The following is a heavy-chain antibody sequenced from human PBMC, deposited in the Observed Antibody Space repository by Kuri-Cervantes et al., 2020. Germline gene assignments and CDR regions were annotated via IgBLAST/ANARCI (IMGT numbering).Heavy chain of an antibody. Sequence: GSLRLSCTVSGGSISSSSYYWGWIRQPPGKGLEWIGSIYYSGSTYYNPSLKSRVTISVDRSKNQFSLKLSSVTAADTAVYYCARQYCSSTSCYFGFDPWGQGTLVTVSS. J-gene: IGHJ5*02. CDR1: GGSISSSSYY. CDR2: IYYSGST. CDR3: ARQYCSSTSCYFGFDP. V-gene: IGHV4-39*07. D-gene: IGHD2-2*01.